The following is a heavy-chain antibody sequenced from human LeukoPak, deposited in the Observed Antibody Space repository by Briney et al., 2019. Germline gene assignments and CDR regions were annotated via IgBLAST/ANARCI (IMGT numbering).Heavy chain of an antibody. J-gene: IGHJ3*02. CDR3: AKDWIGYCSGGSCLGKDAFDI. CDR1: GFTVSSNY. V-gene: IGHV3-23*01. CDR2: ISGSGGST. D-gene: IGHD2-15*01. Sequence: GGSLRLSCAASGFTVSSNYMSWVRQAPGKGLEWVSAISGSGGSTYYADSVKGRFTISRDNSKNTLYLQMNSLRAEDTAVYYCAKDWIGYCSGGSCLGKDAFDIWGQGTMVTVSS.